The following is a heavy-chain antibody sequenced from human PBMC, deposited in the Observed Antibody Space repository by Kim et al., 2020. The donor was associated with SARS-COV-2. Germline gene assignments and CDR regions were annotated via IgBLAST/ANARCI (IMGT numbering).Heavy chain of an antibody. Sequence: SETLSLTCTVSGGSISSYYWSWIRQPPGKGLEWIGYIYYSGSTNYNPSLKSRVTISVDTSKNQFSLKLSSVTAADTAVYYCASSRDHYYDSSGYFDYWGQGTLVTVSS. J-gene: IGHJ4*02. CDR2: IYYSGST. CDR1: GGSISSYY. CDR3: ASSRDHYYDSSGYFDY. V-gene: IGHV4-59*13. D-gene: IGHD3-22*01.